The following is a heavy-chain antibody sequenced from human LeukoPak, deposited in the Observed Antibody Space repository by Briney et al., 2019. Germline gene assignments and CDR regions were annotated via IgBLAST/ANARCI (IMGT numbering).Heavy chain of an antibody. CDR3: ARLVPAAGENWFDP. J-gene: IGHJ5*02. CDR1: GGSFSGYY. V-gene: IGHV4-34*01. D-gene: IGHD2-2*01. CDR2: INHSGST. Sequence: SETLSLTCAVYGGSFSGYYWSWIRQPPGKGLEWIGEINHSGSTNYNPSLKSRVTISVDTSKNQFSLKLSSVTAADTAVYYCARLVPAAGENWFDPWGQGTLVTVSS.